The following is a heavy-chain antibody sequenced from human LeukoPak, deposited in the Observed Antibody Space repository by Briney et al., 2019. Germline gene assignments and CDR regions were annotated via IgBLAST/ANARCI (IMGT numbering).Heavy chain of an antibody. CDR2: IYYSGSN. J-gene: IGHJ5*02. V-gene: IGHV4-39*01. CDR3: ARQKLTGYYPTFNWFDP. Sequence: SETLYLTCTVSGGSISSSSYYWGWIRQPPGKGLKWIGSIYYSGSNYYHPSLKSRATISVDTSKNQFSLKLSSGTAADTAVYYCARQKLTGYYPTFNWFDPWGQGTLVTVSS. CDR1: GGSISSSSYY. D-gene: IGHD3-9*01.